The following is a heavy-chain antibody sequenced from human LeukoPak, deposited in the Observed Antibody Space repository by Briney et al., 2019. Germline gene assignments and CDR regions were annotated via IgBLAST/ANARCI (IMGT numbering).Heavy chain of an antibody. CDR2: IYYSGST. Sequence: SETLSLTCTVSGGSISSGGYYWSWIRQPPGKGLEWIGYIYYSGSTYYNPSLKSRVTISVDTSKNQFSLKLSSVTAADTAVYYCARATRGGYNWFDPWGQGTLVTVSS. J-gene: IGHJ5*02. V-gene: IGHV4-31*03. CDR3: ARATRGGYNWFDP. CDR1: GGSISSGGYY. D-gene: IGHD3-16*01.